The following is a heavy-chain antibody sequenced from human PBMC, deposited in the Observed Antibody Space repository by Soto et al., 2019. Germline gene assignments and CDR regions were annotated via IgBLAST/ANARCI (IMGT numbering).Heavy chain of an antibody. Sequence: PSETLSLTCTVSGGSISSYYWSWIRQPPGKGLEWIGYIYYSGSTNYNPSLKSRVTISVDTSKNQFSLKPSSVTAADTAVFYCARGQLGMKYYYYGMDVWGKGPRVTVSS. J-gene: IGHJ6*04. CDR3: ARGQLGMKYYYYGMDV. CDR1: GGSISSYY. CDR2: IYYSGST. D-gene: IGHD7-27*01. V-gene: IGHV4-59*01.